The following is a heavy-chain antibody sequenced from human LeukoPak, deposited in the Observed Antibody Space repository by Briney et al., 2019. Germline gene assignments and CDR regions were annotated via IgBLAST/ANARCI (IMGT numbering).Heavy chain of an antibody. V-gene: IGHV4-4*08. CDR3: ARESSVLHGDTAPLDI. D-gene: IGHD5-18*01. CDR2: IFNSGIT. Sequence: SETLSLTRSVPGVSPSNYYWTWIRQPPGKGLEWMGNIFNSGITNYSPSLKGRITISVDTSKNQFSLKLSSVTAADTATYYCARESSVLHGDTAPLDIWGQGTMVTVSS. CDR1: GVSPSNYY. J-gene: IGHJ3*02.